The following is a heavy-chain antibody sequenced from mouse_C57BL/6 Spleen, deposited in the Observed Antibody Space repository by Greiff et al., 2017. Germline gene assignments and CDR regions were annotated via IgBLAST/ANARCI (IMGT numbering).Heavy chain of an antibody. V-gene: IGHV1-55*01. CDR1: GYTFTSYW. CDR2: IYPGSGST. Sequence: QVQLQQSGAELVKPGASVKMSCKASGYTFTSYWITWVKQRPGQGLEWIGDIYPGSGSTNYNEKFKSKATLTVDTSSSTAYMQLSSLTSEDSAVYYCASYYGNQQYYCDYWGQGTTLTVSS. D-gene: IGHD2-10*01. CDR3: ASYYGNQQYYCDY. J-gene: IGHJ2*01.